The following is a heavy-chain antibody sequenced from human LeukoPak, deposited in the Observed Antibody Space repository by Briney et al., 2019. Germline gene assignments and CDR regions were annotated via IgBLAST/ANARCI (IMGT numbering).Heavy chain of an antibody. CDR2: ISSSSSYI. V-gene: IGHV3-21*01. J-gene: IGHJ4*02. CDR1: GFTFSSYS. Sequence: GGSLRLSCAASGFTFSSYSMNWVRQAPGKGLEWVSSISSSSSYIYYADSVKGRFTNSRDNAKNSLYLQMNSLRAEDTAVYYCAPGSYYDHRNDYWGQGTLVTVSS. D-gene: IGHD1-26*01. CDR3: APGSYYDHRNDY.